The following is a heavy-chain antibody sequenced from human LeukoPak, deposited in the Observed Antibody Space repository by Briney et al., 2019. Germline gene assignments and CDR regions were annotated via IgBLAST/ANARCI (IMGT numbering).Heavy chain of an antibody. CDR2: INQDGSEK. Sequence: WGSLRLSGAASGFTFSSYWMSWVRQAPGKGLEWVANINQDGSEKYYVDSVKGRFTISRDNAKNSLYLQMNSLRAEDTAVYYCARGSSGWYYFDYWGQGTLVTVSS. D-gene: IGHD6-19*01. CDR3: ARGSSGWYYFDY. J-gene: IGHJ4*02. CDR1: GFTFSSYW. V-gene: IGHV3-7*01.